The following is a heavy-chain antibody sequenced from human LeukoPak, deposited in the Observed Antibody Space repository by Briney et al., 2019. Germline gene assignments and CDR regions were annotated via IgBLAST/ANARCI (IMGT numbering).Heavy chain of an antibody. J-gene: IGHJ6*02. CDR2: IKSKTEGGTI. CDR1: GFTFSNAW. Sequence: TPGGSLSLSCAASGFTFSNAWMSWVRPAPGKGLEWVGRIKSKTEGGTIDYAAPVKGRFTISRDDSKNTLYLQMNSLKTEDTAVYYCTTMRGYYGMDVWAQGTTVTVSS. CDR3: TTMRGYYGMDV. D-gene: IGHD3-3*01. V-gene: IGHV3-15*01.